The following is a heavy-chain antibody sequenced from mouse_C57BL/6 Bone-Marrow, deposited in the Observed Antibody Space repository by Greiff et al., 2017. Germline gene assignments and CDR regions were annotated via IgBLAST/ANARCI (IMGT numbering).Heavy chain of an antibody. CDR3: ARCGTTVVPYYFDY. V-gene: IGHV1-18*01. CDR1: GYTFTDYN. J-gene: IGHJ2*01. D-gene: IGHD1-1*01. Sequence: VHVKQSGPELVKPGASVKIPCKASGYTFTDYNMDWVKQSHGKSLEWIGDINPNNGGTIYNQKFKGKATLTVDKSSSTAYMELRSLTSEDTAVYYCARCGTTVVPYYFDYWGQGTTLTVSS. CDR2: INPNNGGT.